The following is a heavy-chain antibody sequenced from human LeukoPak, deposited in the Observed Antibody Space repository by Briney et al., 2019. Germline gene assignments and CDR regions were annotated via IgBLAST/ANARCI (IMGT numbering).Heavy chain of an antibody. CDR2: IWYDGSNK. V-gene: IGHV3-33*01. Sequence: GRSLRLSCAASGFTFSSYGMHWVRQAPGKGLEWVAVIWYDGSNKYYADSVKGRFTISRDNSKNTLYLQMNSLRAEDTAVYYCAREPGYYYYGMDVWGQGTTVTVSS. CDR1: GFTFSSYG. CDR3: AREPGYYYYGMDV. J-gene: IGHJ6*02.